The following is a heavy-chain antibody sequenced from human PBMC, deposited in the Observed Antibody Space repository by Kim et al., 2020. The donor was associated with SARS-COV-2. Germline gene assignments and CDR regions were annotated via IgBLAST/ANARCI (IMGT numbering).Heavy chain of an antibody. CDR3: ARDMEQQLPWDHGMDV. J-gene: IGHJ6*02. CDR2: IYYSGST. V-gene: IGHV4-31*03. CDR1: GGSISSGGYY. Sequence: SETLSLTCTVSGGSISSGGYYWSWIRQHPGKGLEWIGYIYYSGSTYYNPSLKSRVTISVDTSKNQFSLKLSSVTAADTAVYYCARDMEQQLPWDHGMDVWGQGTTVTVSS. D-gene: IGHD6-13*01.